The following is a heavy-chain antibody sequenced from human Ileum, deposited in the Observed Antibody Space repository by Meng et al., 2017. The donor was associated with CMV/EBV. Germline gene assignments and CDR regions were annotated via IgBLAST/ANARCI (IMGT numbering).Heavy chain of an antibody. V-gene: IGHV3-74*01. CDR2: IDTDGSET. J-gene: IGHJ4*02. CDR3: VRGTSDWPGVDY. Sequence: EVLLVGSGGGLFQPGGSLRLSCAASGFTFSSYWMHWVRQAPGKGLVWVSRIDTDGSETKYADSVNGRFTISRDNAKNTLYLQMNSLSAEDTAVYFCVRGTSDWPGVDYWGQGTLVTVSS. CDR1: GFTFSSYW. D-gene: IGHD2-21*02.